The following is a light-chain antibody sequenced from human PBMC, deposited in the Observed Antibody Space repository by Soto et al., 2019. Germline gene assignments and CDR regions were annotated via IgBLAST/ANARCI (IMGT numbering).Light chain of an antibody. Sequence: EIVLTQSPGTLSLSPGERATLSCRASQSVSSSYLAWYQQKPGQAPRQLIYGASSRATGIPDRFSGSGSGTDFTLTISRLEPEDFVVYYCQYYGSSPWTFGQGTKVEIK. J-gene: IGKJ1*01. CDR2: GAS. CDR3: QYYGSSPWT. CDR1: QSVSSSY. V-gene: IGKV3-20*01.